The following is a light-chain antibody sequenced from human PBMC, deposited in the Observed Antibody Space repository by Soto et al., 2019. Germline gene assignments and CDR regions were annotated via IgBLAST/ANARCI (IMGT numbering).Light chain of an antibody. Sequence: ENVLTQSPGTPSLSPGERATLSCRASQSVASRNLAWYQQRSGQAPRLLIYGTSSRAIHTPDRFSGSGSGTDFTLTISDLEPEDFAVYFCQHFGNSLWTFGQGTKV. CDR3: QHFGNSLWT. CDR2: GTS. J-gene: IGKJ1*01. V-gene: IGKV3-20*01. CDR1: QSVASRN.